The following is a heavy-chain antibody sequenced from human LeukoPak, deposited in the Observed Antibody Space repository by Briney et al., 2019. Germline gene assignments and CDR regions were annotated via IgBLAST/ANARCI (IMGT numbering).Heavy chain of an antibody. Sequence: GGSLRLSCAASGFIFNNAWMSWVRQAPGKGLEWVGRIKSKTDGGIIDYAAPVKGRFTVSRDDLKNMFYLQMNSLKIEDTAVYYCTTAGIIWGQGTLVTVSS. D-gene: IGHD3-10*01. CDR1: GFIFNNAW. CDR2: IKSKTDGGII. J-gene: IGHJ4*02. V-gene: IGHV3-15*05. CDR3: TTAGII.